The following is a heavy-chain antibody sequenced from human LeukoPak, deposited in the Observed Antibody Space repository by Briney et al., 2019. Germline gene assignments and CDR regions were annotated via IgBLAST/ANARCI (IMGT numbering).Heavy chain of an antibody. J-gene: IGHJ6*03. Sequence: PSETLSLTCTVSGGSISSYYWSWIRQPAGKGLEWIGRIYISGSTNYNPSLKSRVTMSVDTSKNQFSLKLSSVTAADTAVYYCARVYHYDFWSTDYYYYMDVWGKGTTVTVSS. CDR2: IYISGST. D-gene: IGHD3-3*01. CDR3: ARVYHYDFWSTDYYYYMDV. V-gene: IGHV4-4*07. CDR1: GGSISSYY.